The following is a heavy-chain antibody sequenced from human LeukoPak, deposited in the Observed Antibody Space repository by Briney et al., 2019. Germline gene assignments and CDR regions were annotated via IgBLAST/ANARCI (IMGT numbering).Heavy chain of an antibody. CDR2: IYYSGST. D-gene: IGHD1-26*01. CDR1: GGSIISYY. J-gene: IGHJ4*02. CDR3: ARSTISGSYPFGY. V-gene: IGHV4-59*01. Sequence: SETLSLTCTVSGGSIISYYWSWIRQPPGKGLEWIGYIYYSGSTNYNPSLKSRVTISVDTSKNQFSLKLSSVTAADTAVYYCARSTISGSYPFGYWGQGTLVTVSS.